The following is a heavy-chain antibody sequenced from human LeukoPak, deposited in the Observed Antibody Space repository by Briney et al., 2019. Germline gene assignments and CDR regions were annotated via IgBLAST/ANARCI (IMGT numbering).Heavy chain of an antibody. CDR2: INPNSGGT. V-gene: IGHV1-2*02. CDR3: ARGGVVNYGSGSFGNYYYGMDV. D-gene: IGHD3-10*01. Sequence: ASVKVSCKASGYTFTGYYMHWVRQAPGQGLEWMGWINPNSGGTNYAQKFQGRVTMTRDTSISTAYMELSRLRSDDTAVYYCARGGVVNYGSGSFGNYYYGMDVWGQGTTVTVSS. CDR1: GYTFTGYY. J-gene: IGHJ6*02.